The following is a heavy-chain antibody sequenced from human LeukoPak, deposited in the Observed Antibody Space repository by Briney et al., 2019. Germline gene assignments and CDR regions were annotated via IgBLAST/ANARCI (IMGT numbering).Heavy chain of an antibody. CDR3: AKSYGGSAVGALDI. Sequence: AGSLSLTCAVSRFTFSGYYLSWFRQPPGKGLEWVSGINYNGGSTGYADSVKGRFTISRDNAKNSLYLQMNSLRADDTALYYCAKSYGGSAVGALDIWGQGTMVTVSS. D-gene: IGHD4-23*01. V-gene: IGHV3-20*04. J-gene: IGHJ3*02. CDR1: RFTFSGYY. CDR2: INYNGGST.